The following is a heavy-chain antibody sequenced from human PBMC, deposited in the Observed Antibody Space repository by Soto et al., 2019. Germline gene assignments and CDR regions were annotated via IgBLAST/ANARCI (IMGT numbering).Heavy chain of an antibody. CDR2: VTGGGHTT. D-gene: IGHD3-10*01. Sequence: GGSVRLSCAASGFTFSRYAMSWVRQAPGKGLEWVSTVTGGGHTTYNADSVNGRFTISRDNSKNTLYLQMNNLRAEDTAIYYCASSSGDLDVYGMDIWGPGTTGTVS. V-gene: IGHV3-23*01. CDR3: ASSSGDLDVYGMDI. CDR1: GFTFSRYA. J-gene: IGHJ6*02.